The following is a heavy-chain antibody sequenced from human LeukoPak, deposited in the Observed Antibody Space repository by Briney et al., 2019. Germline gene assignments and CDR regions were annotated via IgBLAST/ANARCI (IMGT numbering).Heavy chain of an antibody. Sequence: SETLSLTCAVYGGSFSGYYWSWIRQPPGKGLEWIGEINHSGGTNYNPSLKSRVTISVDTSKNQFSLKLSSVTAADTAVYYCARVENSGSSSGRAFDIWGQGTMVTVSS. CDR1: GGSFSGYY. D-gene: IGHD1-26*01. CDR2: INHSGGT. V-gene: IGHV4-34*01. CDR3: ARVENSGSSSGRAFDI. J-gene: IGHJ3*02.